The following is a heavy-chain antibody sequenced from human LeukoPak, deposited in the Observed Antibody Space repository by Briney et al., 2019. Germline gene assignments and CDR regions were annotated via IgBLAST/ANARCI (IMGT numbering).Heavy chain of an antibody. Sequence: GGSLRLSCAASGFTFSSYGMHWVRQAPGKGLEWVAVISYDGSNKYYADSVKGRFTISRDNSKNTLYLQMNSLRAEDTAVYYCAKEGKLLWFGELSTPYYYYYMDVWGKGTTVTISS. D-gene: IGHD3-10*01. CDR1: GFTFSSYG. CDR3: AKEGKLLWFGELSTPYYYYYMDV. V-gene: IGHV3-30*18. J-gene: IGHJ6*03. CDR2: ISYDGSNK.